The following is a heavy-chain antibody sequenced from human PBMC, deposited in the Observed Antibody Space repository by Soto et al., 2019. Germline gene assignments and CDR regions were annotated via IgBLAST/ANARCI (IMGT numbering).Heavy chain of an antibody. D-gene: IGHD1-1*01. V-gene: IGHV3-30*18. J-gene: IGHJ4*02. CDR3: AKSVYNWNDGFFDY. Sequence: QVQLVEPGGGVVQPGRSLRLSCAASGFTFSTYGMHWVRQAPGKGLEWVAVISYDGNNKYYADSVKGRFTISRDNSKNTLYLQMSSLRAEDTAVYYCAKSVYNWNDGFFDYWGQGTLVTVSS. CDR1: GFTFSTYG. CDR2: ISYDGNNK.